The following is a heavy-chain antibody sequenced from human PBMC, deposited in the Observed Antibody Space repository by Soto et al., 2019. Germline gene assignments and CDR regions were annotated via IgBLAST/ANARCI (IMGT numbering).Heavy chain of an antibody. CDR2: IYYSGST. CDR3: ARRRTGTTFYYYYGMDV. D-gene: IGHD1-7*01. CDR1: GGSISSSSYY. V-gene: IGHV4-39*01. J-gene: IGHJ6*02. Sequence: PSETLSLTCTVSGGSISSSSYYWGWIRQPPGKGLEWIGSIYYSGSTYYNPSLKSRVTISVDTSKNQFSLKLSSVTAADTAVYYCARRRTGTTFYYYYGMDVWGQGTTVTVSS.